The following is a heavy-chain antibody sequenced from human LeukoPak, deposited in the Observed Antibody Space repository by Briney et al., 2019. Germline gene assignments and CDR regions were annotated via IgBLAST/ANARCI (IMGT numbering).Heavy chain of an antibody. CDR2: ISWNSGSI. J-gene: IGHJ5*02. CDR1: GFTFDDYA. D-gene: IGHD2-2*01. Sequence: GGSLRLSCAASGFTFDDYAMHWVRQAPGKGLEWVSGISWNSGSIGYADSVKGRFTISRNNAKNSLYLQMNSLRAEDTALYYCAKGRDKYQLLSKNWFDPWGQGTLVTVSS. V-gene: IGHV3-9*01. CDR3: AKGRDKYQLLSKNWFDP.